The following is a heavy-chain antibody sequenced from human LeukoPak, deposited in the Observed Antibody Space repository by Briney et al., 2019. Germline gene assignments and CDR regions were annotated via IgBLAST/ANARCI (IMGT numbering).Heavy chain of an antibody. CDR1: GGSISNYY. D-gene: IGHD2/OR15-2a*01. V-gene: IGHV4-4*07. J-gene: IGHJ4*02. CDR3: ARDFYGHDGHHPFDY. CDR2: IYASGST. Sequence: PSETLTLTCSVSGGSISNYYWNWLRQPAGKGLEWIGRIYASGSTNYNPSLKSRVTISMDKSKNHFSLNLKSVTAADTAFYYCARDFYGHDGHHPFDYWGPGIQVTVSS.